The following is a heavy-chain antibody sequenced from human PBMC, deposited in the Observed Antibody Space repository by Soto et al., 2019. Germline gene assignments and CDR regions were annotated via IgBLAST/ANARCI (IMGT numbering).Heavy chain of an antibody. CDR3: ARAGNWNDLDD. Sequence: ASVKVSCKASGFSFSDYFMHWVRQAPGQGLEWMGIINPSGDSRNYAQKFQGRVTITRDTSTSTVYMDLSSLRYEDTAVYYCARAGNWNDLDDWGQGTRVTVAS. D-gene: IGHD1-20*01. J-gene: IGHJ4*02. CDR2: INPSGDSR. V-gene: IGHV1-46*01. CDR1: GFSFSDYF.